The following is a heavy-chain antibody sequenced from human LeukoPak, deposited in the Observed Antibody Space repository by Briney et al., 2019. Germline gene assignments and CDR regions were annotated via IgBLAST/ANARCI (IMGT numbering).Heavy chain of an antibody. D-gene: IGHD2-15*01. V-gene: IGHV1-69*13. CDR3: ARAGRGYCSGGSCYVFTY. J-gene: IGHJ4*02. CDR2: IIPIFGTA. Sequence: SVKVSCKASGGTFISYAISWVRQAPGQGLEWMGGIIPIFGTANYAQKFQGRVTITADDSTSTAYMELSSLRSEDTAVYYCARAGRGYCSGGSCYVFTYWGQGTLVTVSS. CDR1: GGTFISYA.